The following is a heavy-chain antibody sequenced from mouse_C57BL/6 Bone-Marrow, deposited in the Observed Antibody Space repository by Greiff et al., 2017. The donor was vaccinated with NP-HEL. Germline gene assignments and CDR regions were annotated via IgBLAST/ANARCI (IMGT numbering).Heavy chain of an antibody. CDR3: ARPWAYYAMDY. CDR1: GYTFTSYW. V-gene: IGHV1-64*01. Sequence: QVQLQQPGAELVKPGASVKLSCKASGYTFTSYWMHWVKQRPGQGLEWIGMIHPNSGSTNYNEKFKSKATLTVDKSSSTAYMQLSSLTSEDSAVYYCARPWAYYAMDYWGQGTSVTVSS. J-gene: IGHJ4*01. CDR2: IHPNSGST. D-gene: IGHD4-1*01.